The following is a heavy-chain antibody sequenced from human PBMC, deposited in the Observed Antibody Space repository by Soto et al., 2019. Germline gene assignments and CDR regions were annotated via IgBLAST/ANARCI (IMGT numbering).Heavy chain of an antibody. D-gene: IGHD2-2*01. CDR2: TYYRSKWYN. V-gene: IGHV6-1*01. J-gene: IGHJ6*03. CDR3: ARQPPGYCSSTSCPEKYYYYYYYMDV. Sequence: PSQTLSLTCAISGDSVSSYSAASNWIRQSPSRGLEWLGRTYYRSKWYNDYAVSVKSRITINPDTSKNQFSLQLNSVTPEDTAVYYCARQPPGYCSSTSCPEKYYYYYYYMDVWGKGTTVTVSS. CDR1: GDSVSSYSAA.